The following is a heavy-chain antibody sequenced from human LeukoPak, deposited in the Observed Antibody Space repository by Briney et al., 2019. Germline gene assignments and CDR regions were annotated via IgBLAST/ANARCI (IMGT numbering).Heavy chain of an antibody. CDR1: GGTFSSYA. V-gene: IGHV1-69*05. CDR2: IIPIFGTA. J-gene: IGHJ4*02. CDR3: WIVPGIAAAGDFDY. Sequence: SVKVSCKASGGTFSSYAIIWVRQAPGQGLEWIGGIIPIFGTANYAQKFQGRVTITTDESTSTAYMELSSLRSEDTAVYYCWIVPGIAAAGDFDYWGQGTLVTVSS. D-gene: IGHD6-13*01.